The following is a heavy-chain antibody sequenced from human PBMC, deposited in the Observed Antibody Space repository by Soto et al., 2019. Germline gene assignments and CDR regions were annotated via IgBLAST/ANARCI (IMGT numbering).Heavy chain of an antibody. CDR3: ARSIVVVTALDY. CDR1: GYTFTSYA. CDR2: INAGNGNT. J-gene: IGHJ4*02. D-gene: IGHD2-21*02. V-gene: IGHV1-3*05. Sequence: QVQLVQSGAEEKKRGASVKVSCKASGYTFTSYAMQWVRQAPAQRLEWMGWINAGNGNTKYSQKYQGRVTITRDTSASTAYMELSSLRSEDTAVYYCARSIVVVTALDYWGQGTLVTVSS.